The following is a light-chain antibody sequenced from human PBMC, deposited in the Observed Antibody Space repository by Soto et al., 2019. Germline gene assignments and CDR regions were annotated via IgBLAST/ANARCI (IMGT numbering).Light chain of an antibody. CDR2: NTN. V-gene: IGLV7-43*01. CDR1: TGAVTTGYY. CDR3: LLYYGGSWV. Sequence: QTVVTQEPSLTVSPGGTVTLTCASSTGAVTTGYYPSWFQHKPGHAPRELIYNTNDKHSWTPARLSGSLLGDKAALTLSGVQPEDEAEYYCLLYYGGSWVFGGGTKLTVL. J-gene: IGLJ3*02.